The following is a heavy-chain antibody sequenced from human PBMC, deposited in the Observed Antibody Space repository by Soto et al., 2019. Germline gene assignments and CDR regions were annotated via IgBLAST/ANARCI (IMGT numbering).Heavy chain of an antibody. CDR1: GFTFSGSA. Sequence: EVQLVESGGGLVQPGGSLKLSCAASGFTFSGSAMHWVRQASGKGLEWVGRIRSKANSYATAYAASVKGRFTISRDDSKNTAYLQMNSLKTEDTAVYYGTRPKVENCGDYAYWGQGTLVTVSS. D-gene: IGHD4-17*01. V-gene: IGHV3-73*01. CDR2: IRSKANSYAT. CDR3: TRPKVENCGDYAY. J-gene: IGHJ4*02.